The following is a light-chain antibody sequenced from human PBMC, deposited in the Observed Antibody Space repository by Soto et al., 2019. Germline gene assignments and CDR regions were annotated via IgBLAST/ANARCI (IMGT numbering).Light chain of an antibody. CDR1: QSISNH. Sequence: DIQMTQSPSSLSASVEDRVIITCRASQSISNHLNWYQQKPGKAPKLLIFAASSLQSGVPSRFSGSRSGPDFTLTISSLQPEDFETYYCKQSYSSPPTFGKGTKVEIK. CDR3: KQSYSSPPT. CDR2: AAS. V-gene: IGKV1-39*01. J-gene: IGKJ1*01.